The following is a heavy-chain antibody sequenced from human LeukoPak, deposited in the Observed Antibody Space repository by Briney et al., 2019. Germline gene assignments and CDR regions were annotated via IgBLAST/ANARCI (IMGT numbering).Heavy chain of an antibody. Sequence: GGSLRLSCAASAASGFSFRSFAINWVRQAPGKGLQWVSSISSSSSNIYHADSVKDRFTISRDNAKSSVFLQVNSLRVEDTAVYYCVGSRLTMVRGVSNWFDPWGQGTLVTVSS. CDR1: GFSFRSFA. D-gene: IGHD3-10*01. CDR2: ISSSSSNI. CDR3: VGSRLTMVRGVSNWFDP. J-gene: IGHJ5*02. V-gene: IGHV3-21*01.